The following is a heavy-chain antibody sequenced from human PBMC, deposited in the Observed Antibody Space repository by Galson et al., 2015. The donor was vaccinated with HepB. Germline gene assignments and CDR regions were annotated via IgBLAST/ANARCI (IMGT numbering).Heavy chain of an antibody. V-gene: IGHV3-7*01. CDR2: IKEDGSEK. Sequence: SLRLSCAASEFTFSSSWMTWVRQAPGKGLEWVANIKEDGSEKNYVDSVKGRFTISRDNAKNSLYLQMNSLRADDTALYYCARGHWTFDIWGQGTVVTVSS. CDR1: EFTFSSSW. J-gene: IGHJ3*02. D-gene: IGHD1-1*01. CDR3: ARGHWTFDI.